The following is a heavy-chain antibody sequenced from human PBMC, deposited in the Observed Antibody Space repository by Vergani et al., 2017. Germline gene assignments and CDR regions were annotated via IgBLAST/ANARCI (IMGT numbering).Heavy chain of an antibody. CDR3: ARASXRALVGYYYYMDV. Sequence: QVQLQESGPGLVKPSETLSLTCTVSGGSISSYYWSWIRQPPGKGLEWIGYIYYSGSTNYNPSLKSRVTISLDKSKNQFSLWVNSVTAADTAVYFCARASXRALVGYYYYMDVWGKGKTVVVSS. V-gene: IGHV4-59*12. D-gene: IGHD3-16*02. CDR1: GGSISSYY. J-gene: IGHJ6*03. CDR2: IYYSGST.